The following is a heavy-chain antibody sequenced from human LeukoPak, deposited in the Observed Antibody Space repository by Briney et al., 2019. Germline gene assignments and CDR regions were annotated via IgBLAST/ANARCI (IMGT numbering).Heavy chain of an antibody. D-gene: IGHD3-10*01. CDR3: AREGYYGSGSPPSLYFDY. J-gene: IGHJ4*02. CDR2: TSSDLNVK. Sequence: GGSLGLSCAASGFTFRNYVIHWVRQAPGKGLEWVAVTSSDLNVKLYADSVKGRFTISRDNSRSTLYLQMNSQRPEDTAIYYCAREGYYGSGSPPSLYFDYWGQGTLVTVSS. CDR1: GFTFRNYV. V-gene: IGHV3-30-3*01.